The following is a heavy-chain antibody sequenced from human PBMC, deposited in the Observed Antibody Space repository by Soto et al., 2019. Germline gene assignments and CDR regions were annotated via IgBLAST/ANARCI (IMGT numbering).Heavy chain of an antibody. CDR1: GYTFIDYY. Sequence: QVQLVQSGAEVKKPGASVKVSCKASGYTFIDYYIHWVRQAPGQGLEWMGWVSPRSGGTNYAQKFQGRVTITRDTSINNAYMELTSLRPDDTAVYYCRKKGGGPFPFDPGGQGTRVAVSS. CDR3: RKKGGGPFPFDP. D-gene: IGHD3-10*01. CDR2: VSPRSGGT. V-gene: IGHV1-2*02. J-gene: IGHJ5*02.